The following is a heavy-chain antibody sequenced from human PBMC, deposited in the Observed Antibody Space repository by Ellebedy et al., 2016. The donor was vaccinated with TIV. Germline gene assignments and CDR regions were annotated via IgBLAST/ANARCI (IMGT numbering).Heavy chain of an antibody. Sequence: PSETLSLTCAVYGGSFSGYYWSWIRQPPGKGLEWIGEINHSGSTNYNPSLKSRVTITVDTSKNQLSLKLSSVTAADTAVYYCARLRYYYGSGRGDRFDPWGQGTLVTVSS. D-gene: IGHD3-10*01. V-gene: IGHV4-34*01. J-gene: IGHJ5*02. CDR1: GGSFSGYY. CDR2: INHSGST. CDR3: ARLRYYYGSGRGDRFDP.